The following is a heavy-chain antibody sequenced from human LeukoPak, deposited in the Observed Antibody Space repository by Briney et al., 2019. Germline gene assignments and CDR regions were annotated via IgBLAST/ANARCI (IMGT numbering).Heavy chain of an antibody. D-gene: IGHD6-13*01. V-gene: IGHV4-34*01. CDR3: ATRPDIASTGPGWFDP. CDR1: GGSFSGYY. CDR2: INHSGST. Sequence: SETLSLTCAVYGGSFSGYYWSWIRQPPGKGLEWIGEINHSGSTNYNSSLKSRVTISVDTSKNQFSLTLSSVTAADTAAYYCATRPDIASTGPGWFDPWGQGTLVTVSS. J-gene: IGHJ5*02.